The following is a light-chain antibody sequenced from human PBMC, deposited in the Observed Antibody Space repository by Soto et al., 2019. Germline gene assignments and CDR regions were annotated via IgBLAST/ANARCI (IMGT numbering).Light chain of an antibody. J-gene: IGLJ1*01. CDR1: SSDVGGYNY. Sequence: QSALTQPRSVSGSPGQSVTISCTGTSSDVGGYNYVSWYQKHPGKAPKLMIYDVSKRPSGVPYRFSGSKSGNTASLTISGLQAEDEADYYCCSYAGSYTHVFGTGTKVTVL. V-gene: IGLV2-11*01. CDR3: CSYAGSYTHV. CDR2: DVS.